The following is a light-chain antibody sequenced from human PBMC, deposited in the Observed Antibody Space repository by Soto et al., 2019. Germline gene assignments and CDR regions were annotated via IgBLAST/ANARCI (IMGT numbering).Light chain of an antibody. J-gene: IGKJ1*01. CDR1: ETVATN. V-gene: IGKV3-20*01. Sequence: VMTQSPATLSVSPGERATLSCWASETVATNLAWYQQKPGQAPRLLIYAASSRATGIPDRFSGSGSGTDFTLTISRLEPEDFAVYYCQQYGTSPRKFGQGTKVDIK. CDR3: QQYGTSPRK. CDR2: AAS.